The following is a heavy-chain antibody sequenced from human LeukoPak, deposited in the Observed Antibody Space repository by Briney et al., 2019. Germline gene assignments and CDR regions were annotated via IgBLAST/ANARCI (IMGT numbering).Heavy chain of an antibody. CDR2: IIPIFGTA. CDR3: ARDPVNDYGDYLYFDY. D-gene: IGHD4-17*01. J-gene: IGHJ4*02. Sequence: ASVKVSCKASGGTFSSYAISWVRQAPGQGLEWMGGIIPIFGTANYAQKFQGRVTITADESTSTAYMELSSLRSEDTAVYYCARDPVNDYGDYLYFDYWGQGTLVTVSS. CDR1: GGTFSSYA. V-gene: IGHV1-69*13.